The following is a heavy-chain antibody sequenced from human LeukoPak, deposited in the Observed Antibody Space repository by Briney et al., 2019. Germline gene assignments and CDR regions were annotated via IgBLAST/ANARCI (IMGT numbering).Heavy chain of an antibody. CDR1: GLTFSDYY. CDR2: ISPSGSSI. CDR3: ARAASYYYYGMDV. J-gene: IGHJ6*02. D-gene: IGHD2-15*01. V-gene: IGHV3-11*01. Sequence: GGSLRLSCAVSGLTFSDYYMSWTRQAPGKGPELVSYISPSGSSIFYVDSVKGRFTISRDNAKNSLYLQMNSLRAEDTAVYYCARAASYYYYGMDVWGQGTTVTVSS.